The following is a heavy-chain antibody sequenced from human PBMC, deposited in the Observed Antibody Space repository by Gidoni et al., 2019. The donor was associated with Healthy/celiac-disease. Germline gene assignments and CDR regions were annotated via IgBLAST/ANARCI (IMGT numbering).Heavy chain of an antibody. J-gene: IGHJ6*02. D-gene: IGHD3-22*01. CDR1: GFTFSSYS. Sequence: EVQLVESGGGLVKPGGSLRLSCAASGFTFSSYSMNWVRQAPGKGLELVSSISSSSSYIYYADSVKGRFTISRDNAKNSLYLQMNSLRAEDTAVYYCARDPFYDSSGYYSYGMDVWGQGTTVTVSS. CDR3: ARDPFYDSSGYYSYGMDV. V-gene: IGHV3-21*01. CDR2: ISSSSSYI.